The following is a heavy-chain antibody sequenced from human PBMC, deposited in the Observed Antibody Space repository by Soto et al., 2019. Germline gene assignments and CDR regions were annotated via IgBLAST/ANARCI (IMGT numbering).Heavy chain of an antibody. V-gene: IGHV3-30-3*01. D-gene: IGHD6-19*01. CDR1: GFTFSSYA. CDR2: ISYDGSNK. CDR3: ARGDSGLYSSYFDY. Sequence: QVQLVESGGGVVQPGRSLRLSCAASGFTFSSYAMHWVRQAPGKGLEWVAVISYDGSNKYYADSVKGRFTISRDNSKNTLYLQMNSLRAEDTAVYYCARGDSGLYSSYFDYWGKGTLVTVSA. J-gene: IGHJ4*02.